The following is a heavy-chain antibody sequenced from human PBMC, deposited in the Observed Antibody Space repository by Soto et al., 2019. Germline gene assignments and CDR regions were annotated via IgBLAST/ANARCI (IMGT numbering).Heavy chain of an antibody. CDR3: AREEATAVTEWFDY. Sequence: SVKASCKASTGTDLHCVRQAPVQVLEWMGWISPNSGGTHYAEQFQGRVTMTWDTSISTVYMELNSLTSDDTAVYYCAREEATAVTEWFDYWGQGTLVTVSS. J-gene: IGHJ4*02. D-gene: IGHD6-13*01. V-gene: IGHV1-2*02. CDR2: ISPNSGGT. CDR1: TGTD.